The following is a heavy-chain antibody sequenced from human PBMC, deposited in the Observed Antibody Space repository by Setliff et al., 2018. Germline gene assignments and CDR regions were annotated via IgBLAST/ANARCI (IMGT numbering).Heavy chain of an antibody. J-gene: IGHJ6*02. Sequence: GGSLRLSCSASGFTFSSLWMSWVRQAPGKGLEWVANINEGGGDQFYVDSVRGRFTISRDYAKNSLYLQVNSLRAEDTAVYYCARDWRHKAMDVWGQGTTVTVSS. CDR3: ARDWRHKAMDV. CDR1: GFTFSSLW. V-gene: IGHV3-7*01. D-gene: IGHD2-21*01. CDR2: INEGGGDQ.